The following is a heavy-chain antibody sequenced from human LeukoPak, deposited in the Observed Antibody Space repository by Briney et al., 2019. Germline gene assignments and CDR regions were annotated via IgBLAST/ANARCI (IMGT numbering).Heavy chain of an antibody. D-gene: IGHD3-10*01. CDR3: ARDIPFYYGSGSFDY. J-gene: IGHJ4*02. CDR2: IKQDGSEK. Sequence: GGSLRLSCAASGFTFNNYWMSWVRQAPGKGLEWVANIKQDGSEKYYVDSVKGRFTISRVNAKNSLYLQMNGLRAEDTAMYYCARDIPFYYGSGSFDYWGQGALVTVSS. V-gene: IGHV3-7*03. CDR1: GFTFNNYW.